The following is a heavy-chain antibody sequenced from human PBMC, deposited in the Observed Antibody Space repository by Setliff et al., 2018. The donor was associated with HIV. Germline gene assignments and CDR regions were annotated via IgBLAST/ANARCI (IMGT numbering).Heavy chain of an antibody. Sequence: LSLTCAVYGGSFSGYSWNWIRQPPGKGLEWIGEINYSGGTNYNPSRKSRVTISVDTSKNQLSLRLTSLTAADTAVYYCARGSDCDTTTCGDYYYMDVGGIGTTVTVSS. J-gene: IGHJ6*03. V-gene: IGHV4-34*01. D-gene: IGHD2-2*01. CDR3: ARGSDCDTTTCGDYYYMDV. CDR2: INYSGGT. CDR1: GGSFSGYS.